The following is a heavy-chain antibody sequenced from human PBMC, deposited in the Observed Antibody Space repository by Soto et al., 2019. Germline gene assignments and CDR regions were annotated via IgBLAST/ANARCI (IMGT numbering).Heavy chain of an antibody. V-gene: IGHV4-38-2*01. D-gene: IGHD3-22*01. CDR2: IYHSGST. J-gene: IGHJ5*02. Sequence: SETLSLTCAVSGYSISSGYYWGWIRQPPGKGLEWIGSIYHSGSTYYNPSLKSRVTISVDTSKNQLSLKLSSVTAADTAVYYCAXAGAYYYDSSGSRWFDPWGQGTLVTVSS. CDR1: GYSISSGYY. CDR3: AXAGAYYYDSSGSRWFDP.